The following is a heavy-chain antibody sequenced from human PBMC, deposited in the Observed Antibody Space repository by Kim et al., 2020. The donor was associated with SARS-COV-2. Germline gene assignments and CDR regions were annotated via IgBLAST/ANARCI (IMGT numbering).Heavy chain of an antibody. V-gene: IGHV3-30*18. D-gene: IGHD6-13*01. CDR1: GFTFSSYG. Sequence: GGSLRLSCAASGFTFSSYGMHWVRQAPGKGLEWVAVISYDGSNKYYADSVKGRFTISRDNSKNTLYLQMNSLRAEDTAVYYCANFRQPYSSSWYYFDYWGQGTLVTVSS. CDR3: ANFRQPYSSSWYYFDY. CDR2: ISYDGSNK. J-gene: IGHJ4*02.